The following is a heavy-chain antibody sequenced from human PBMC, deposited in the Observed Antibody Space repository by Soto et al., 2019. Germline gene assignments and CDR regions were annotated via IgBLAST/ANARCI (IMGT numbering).Heavy chain of an antibody. J-gene: IGHJ4*02. CDR2: IDTNNGRT. CDR3: ARGHWTQTLADYYLDS. D-gene: IGHD1-1*01. CDR1: GFTMTCSS. V-gene: IGHV1-3*04. Sequence: ASVKGACKASGFTMTCSSVHWLRQAPGQNLQWLGWIDTNNGRTKYSQTFQGRVTISRDTSASTTYMELNSLKSEDTAVYYCARGHWTQTLADYYLDSWAQGTLVTVSS.